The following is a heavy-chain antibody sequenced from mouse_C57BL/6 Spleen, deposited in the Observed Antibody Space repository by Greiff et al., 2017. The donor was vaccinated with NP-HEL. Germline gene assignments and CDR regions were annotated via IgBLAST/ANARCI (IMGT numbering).Heavy chain of an antibody. CDR3: ARRITTVGIDV. D-gene: IGHD1-1*01. J-gene: IGHJ1*03. V-gene: IGHV1-9*01. Sequence: QVQLQQSGAELMKPGASVKLSCKATGYTFTGYWIEWVKQRPGHGLEWIGEILPGSGSTNYHEKFKGKATFTADTSTNTAYMQLSSLTTEDSAIYYCARRITTVGIDVWGTGTTVTVSS. CDR1: GYTFTGYW. CDR2: ILPGSGST.